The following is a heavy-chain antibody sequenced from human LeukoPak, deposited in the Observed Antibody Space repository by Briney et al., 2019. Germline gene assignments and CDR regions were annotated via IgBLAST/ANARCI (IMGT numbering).Heavy chain of an antibody. D-gene: IGHD3-22*01. Sequence: PGGSLRLSCAASGFTFSRHAMSWVRQAPGKGLEWVSGISGSGGFTYYADSVKGRFTISRDNSKNTLYLQMNSPRAEDTAVYYCATAYYYDSRGYDPLDYWGQGTLVTVSS. CDR3: ATAYYYDSRGYDPLDY. CDR2: ISGSGGFT. J-gene: IGHJ4*02. V-gene: IGHV3-23*01. CDR1: GFTFSRHA.